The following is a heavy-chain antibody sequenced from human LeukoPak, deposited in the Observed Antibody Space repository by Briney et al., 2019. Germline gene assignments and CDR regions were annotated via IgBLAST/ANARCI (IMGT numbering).Heavy chain of an antibody. CDR1: GYTLTELS. V-gene: IGHV1-24*01. CDR3: ATGLFDPLGVRYCSSTSCPYYFQH. D-gene: IGHD2-2*01. CDR2: YDPEDGET. J-gene: IGHJ1*01. Sequence: ASVKVSCKVSGYTLTELSMHWVRQAPGKGLEWMGGYDPEDGETIYAQKFQGRVTMTEDTSTDTAYMELSSLRSEDTAVYYCATGLFDPLGVRYCSSTSCPYYFQHWGQGTLVTVSS.